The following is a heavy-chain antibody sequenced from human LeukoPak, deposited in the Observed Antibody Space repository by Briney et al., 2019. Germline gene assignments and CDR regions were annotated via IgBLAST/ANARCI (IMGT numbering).Heavy chain of an antibody. Sequence: SETLSLTCTVSGGSISSSSYYWGWIRQPPGKGLEWIGSIYHSGSTYYNPSLKSRVTISVDTSKNQFSLKLSSVTAADTAVYYCARDRIFGYWGQGTLVTVSS. CDR1: GGSISSSSYY. V-gene: IGHV4-39*07. CDR2: IYHSGST. D-gene: IGHD3-10*01. CDR3: ARDRIFGY. J-gene: IGHJ4*02.